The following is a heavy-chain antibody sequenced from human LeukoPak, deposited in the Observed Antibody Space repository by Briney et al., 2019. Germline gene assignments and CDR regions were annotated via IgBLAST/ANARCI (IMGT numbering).Heavy chain of an antibody. D-gene: IGHD3-10*01. CDR1: GGSISSYY. Sequence: SETLSLTCTVSGGSISSYYWSWIRQPPGKGLEWIGEINHSGNTNYNPSLKSRVTISVDTSKNQFSLKLSSVTAADTAVYYCARRPMVIDYWGQGTLVTVSS. J-gene: IGHJ4*02. CDR2: INHSGNT. CDR3: ARRPMVIDY. V-gene: IGHV4-34*01.